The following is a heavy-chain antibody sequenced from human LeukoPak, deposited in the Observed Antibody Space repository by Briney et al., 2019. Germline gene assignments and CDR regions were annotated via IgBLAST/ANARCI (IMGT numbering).Heavy chain of an antibody. V-gene: IGHV1-58*01. CDR3: AAAYDSGTYYYYYGVDV. D-gene: IGHD3-22*01. CDR1: GFTFTNSA. CDR2: IVVGSGNT. Sequence: VASVKVSCKASGFTFTNSAVQWVRQTRGQRLEWIGWIVVGSGNTNYAQKFQERVTITRDMSTSTAYMELRSLRSEDTAVYYCAAAYDSGTYYYYYGVDVWGQGTTVNVS. J-gene: IGHJ6*02.